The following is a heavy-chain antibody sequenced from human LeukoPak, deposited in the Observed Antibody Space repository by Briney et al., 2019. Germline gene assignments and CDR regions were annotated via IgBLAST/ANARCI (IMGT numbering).Heavy chain of an antibody. D-gene: IGHD2-2*01. Sequence: GGSLRLSCAASGFTFDDYGMSWGRQAPGKGLEWVSGINWNGGSTGYADSVKGRFTISRDNAKNSLYLQMNSLRAEDTALYYCARTAAAVVPAAMGGDYWGQGTLVTVSS. V-gene: IGHV3-20*04. CDR1: GFTFDDYG. CDR2: INWNGGST. J-gene: IGHJ4*02. CDR3: ARTAAAVVPAAMGGDY.